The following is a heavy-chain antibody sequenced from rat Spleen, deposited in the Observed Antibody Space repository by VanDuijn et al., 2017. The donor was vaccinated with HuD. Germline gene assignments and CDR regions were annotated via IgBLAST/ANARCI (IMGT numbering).Heavy chain of an antibody. CDR1: GFTFSDYI. D-gene: IGHD1-7*01. Sequence: EVQLVESGGGLVQPGRSLKLSCAASGFTFSDYIMAWVRQAPKKGLEWVATIRYDGGSTYYRDSVKGRFTISRDNAKSTLYLQMDSLRSEDTATYYCARQGNTMGIGFAYWGQGTLVTVSS. CDR2: IRYDGGST. J-gene: IGHJ3*01. V-gene: IGHV5-7*01. CDR3: ARQGNTMGIGFAY.